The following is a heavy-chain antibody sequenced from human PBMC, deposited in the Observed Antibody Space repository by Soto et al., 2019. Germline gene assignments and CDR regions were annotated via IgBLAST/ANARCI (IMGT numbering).Heavy chain of an antibody. CDR1: GGSISSGGYY. D-gene: IGHD6-13*01. J-gene: IGHJ4*02. CDR2: IYYSGST. Sequence: QVQLQESGPGLVKPSQTLSLTCTVSGGSISSGGYYWSWIRQHPGKGLEWIGYIYYSGSTYYNPSLKGGVTLAVDPSKTQFHLKLSSVSAADTAVDYCVGRAAAGSLTLVDYWGQGTLVTVSS. V-gene: IGHV4-31*03. CDR3: VGRAAAGSLTLVDY.